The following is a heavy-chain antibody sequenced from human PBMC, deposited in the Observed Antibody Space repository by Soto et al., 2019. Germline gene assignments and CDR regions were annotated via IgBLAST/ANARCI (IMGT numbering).Heavy chain of an antibody. CDR3: ARGAFTIFGLDNWFDP. D-gene: IGHD3-3*01. CDR2: IYYSGST. Sequence: SETLSLTCTVSGGSISSYYWSWIRQPPGKGLEWIGYIYYSGSTNYNPSLKSRVTISVDTSKNQFSLKLSSVTAADTAVYYCARGAFTIFGLDNWFDPWGQGTLVTVSS. J-gene: IGHJ5*02. V-gene: IGHV4-59*01. CDR1: GGSISSYY.